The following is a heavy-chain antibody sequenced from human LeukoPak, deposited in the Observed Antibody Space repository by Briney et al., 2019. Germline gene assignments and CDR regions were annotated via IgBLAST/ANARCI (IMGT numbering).Heavy chain of an antibody. CDR1: EFTFSSFG. Sequence: GGSLRLSCAASEFTFSSFGMYWLRQAARKGLEWVAFIRYDGTNKYYADSVRGRFTISRDNSKNTLFLQMNSLRTEETAVYYCAKDGSYSDYHTGPIGGQGTPVTVSS. J-gene: IGHJ4*02. D-gene: IGHD4-11*01. CDR2: IRYDGTNK. V-gene: IGHV3-30*02. CDR3: AKDGSYSDYHTGPI.